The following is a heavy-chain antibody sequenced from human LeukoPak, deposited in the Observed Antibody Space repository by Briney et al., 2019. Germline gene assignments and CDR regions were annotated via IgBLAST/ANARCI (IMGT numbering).Heavy chain of an antibody. J-gene: IGHJ3*02. Sequence: EASVTVSCKASGYTFTNYYMHWVRQAPGQGLEWMGIIDPSGGSTSYAQKFQGRVTMTRDTSTSTVYMELSSLRSEDTAVYYCARLSQQTFDIWGQGTLVTVSS. CDR1: GYTFTNYY. CDR3: ARLSQQTFDI. V-gene: IGHV1-46*01. CDR2: IDPSGGST.